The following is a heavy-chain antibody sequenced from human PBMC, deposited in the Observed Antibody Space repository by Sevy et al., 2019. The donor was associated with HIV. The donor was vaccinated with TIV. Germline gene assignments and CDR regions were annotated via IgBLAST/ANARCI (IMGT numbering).Heavy chain of an antibody. V-gene: IGHV3-66*01. CDR2: IYSGGST. CDR1: GFTVSSNY. CDR3: ARGSFTYYNDSIRYYFDY. J-gene: IGHJ4*02. D-gene: IGHD3-22*01. Sequence: GGSLRLSCAASGFTVSSNYMSWVRQAPGKGLEWVSVIYSGGSTYYADSVKGRFTISRDNSKNTLYLQMNSLRAEDTAVYYCARGSFTYYNDSIRYYFDYWGQGTLVTVSS.